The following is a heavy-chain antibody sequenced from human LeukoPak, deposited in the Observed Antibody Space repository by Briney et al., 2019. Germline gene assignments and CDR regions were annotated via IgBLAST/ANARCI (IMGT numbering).Heavy chain of an antibody. Sequence: TGGSLRLSCAASGFTFSSYSMNWVRQAPGKGLEWVSSISSSSSYIYYADSVKGRFTISRDNAKNSLYLQMNSLRAEDTAVYYCARGGITMVRGVHYYGMDVWGQGTTVTVSS. J-gene: IGHJ6*02. CDR3: ARGGITMVRGVHYYGMDV. CDR1: GFTFSSYS. D-gene: IGHD3-10*01. CDR2: ISSSSSYI. V-gene: IGHV3-21*01.